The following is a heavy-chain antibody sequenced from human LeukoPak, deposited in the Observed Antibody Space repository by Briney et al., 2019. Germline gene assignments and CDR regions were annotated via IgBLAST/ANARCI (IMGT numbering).Heavy chain of an antibody. CDR2: IKSKTDGGTT. Sequence: GGSLRLSCAASGFTFSNAWMSWVRQAPGKGLEWVGRIKSKTDGGTTDYAAPVKGRFTISRDDSKSIAYLQMNSLKTEDTAVYYCTRCGYSYGYWFDPWGQGTLVTVSS. CDR3: TRCGYSYGYWFDP. CDR1: GFTFSNAW. D-gene: IGHD5-18*01. V-gene: IGHV3-15*01. J-gene: IGHJ5*02.